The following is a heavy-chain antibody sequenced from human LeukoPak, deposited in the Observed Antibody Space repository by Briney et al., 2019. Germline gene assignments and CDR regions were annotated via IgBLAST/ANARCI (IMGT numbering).Heavy chain of an antibody. J-gene: IGHJ5*02. CDR3: ARDRCSGGSCYWFDP. CDR2: FYPEDGET. V-gene: IGHV1-24*01. D-gene: IGHD2-15*01. Sequence: GASVTVSCKVSGYTLTELSMHWVRQAPGKGLEWMGGFYPEDGETIYAQKFQGWVTMTRDTSISTAYMELSRLRSDDTAVYYCARDRCSGGSCYWFDPWGQGTLVTVSS. CDR1: GYTLTELS.